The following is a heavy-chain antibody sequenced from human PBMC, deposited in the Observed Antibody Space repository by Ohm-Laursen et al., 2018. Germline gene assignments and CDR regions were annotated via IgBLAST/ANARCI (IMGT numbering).Heavy chain of an antibody. CDR1: GGSISSYY. J-gene: IGHJ3*02. CDR2: IYYSGST. CDR3: ASSTVWGAFDI. D-gene: IGHD4-17*01. Sequence: SDTLSLTCTVSGGSISSYYWSWIRQPPGKGLEWIGYIYYSGSTNYNPSLKSRVTISVDTSKNQFSLKLSSVTAADTAVYYCASSTVWGAFDIWGQGTMVTVSS. V-gene: IGHV4-59*07.